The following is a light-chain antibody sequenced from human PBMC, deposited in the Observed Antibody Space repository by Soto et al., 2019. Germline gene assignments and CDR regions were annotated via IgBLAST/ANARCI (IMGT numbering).Light chain of an antibody. Sequence: QSVLTQPASVSGSPGQSVTISCTGTSSDFGGYNYVSWYQQYPGKAPKLMLYEVSNRPSGVPDRFSGSKSGNTASLTISGLQAEDEADYYCSSYTATRGVFRTGTKVTVL. J-gene: IGLJ1*01. CDR1: SSDFGGYNY. CDR3: SSYTATRGV. V-gene: IGLV2-14*03. CDR2: EVS.